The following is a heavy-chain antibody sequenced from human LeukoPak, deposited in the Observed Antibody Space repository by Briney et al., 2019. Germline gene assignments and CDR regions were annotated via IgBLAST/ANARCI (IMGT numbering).Heavy chain of an antibody. CDR2: FYDSGST. CDR3: ARQSYSGYEFFDY. Sequence: SETLSLTCIVSGGSISRSSYYWGWIRQPPGKGLEWIGSFYDSGSTFYNPSLKSRVTISADTTKSQFSLRLSSVTAADTAVYYCARQSYSGYEFFDYWGQGTLVTVSS. J-gene: IGHJ4*02. D-gene: IGHD5-12*01. CDR1: GGSISRSSYY. V-gene: IGHV4-39*01.